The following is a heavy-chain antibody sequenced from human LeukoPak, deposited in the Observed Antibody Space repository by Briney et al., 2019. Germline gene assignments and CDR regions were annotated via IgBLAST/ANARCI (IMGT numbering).Heavy chain of an antibody. Sequence: GGSLRLSCAASGFTFSSYSMNWVRQAPGKGLEWLSYISSGSSNIYYADSVKGRFTISRDNAKNSLYLQMNSLRVEDTAVYYCARDTKYAFDNWGQGTLVTVSS. CDR1: GFTFSSYS. CDR2: ISSGSSNI. CDR3: ARDTKYAFDN. J-gene: IGHJ4*02. D-gene: IGHD2-2*01. V-gene: IGHV3-48*04.